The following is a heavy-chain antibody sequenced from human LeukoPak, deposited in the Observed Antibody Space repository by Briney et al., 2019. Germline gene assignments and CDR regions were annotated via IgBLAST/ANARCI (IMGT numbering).Heavy chain of an antibody. V-gene: IGHV3-30*03. CDR1: GFTFSSYG. D-gene: IGHD5-12*01. CDR2: ISYDGSNK. CDR3: ARVGYSGWNFDG. Sequence: QAGGSLRLSCAASGFTFSSYGMHWVRQAPGKGLEWVAVISYDGSNKYYADSVKGRFTISRDNAKDSLYLQMDSLGAEDTAFYYCARVGYSGWNFDGWGQGALVTVSS. J-gene: IGHJ4*02.